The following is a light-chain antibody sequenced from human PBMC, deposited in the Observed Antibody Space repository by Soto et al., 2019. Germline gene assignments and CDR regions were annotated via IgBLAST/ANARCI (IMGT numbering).Light chain of an antibody. Sequence: EIVLTQSPGTLSLSPGERATLSCRASQSVNSDYLAWYQQKPGQGPRVLMYGASNRATGIPDRFSGSGSGTDFTLTISRLEPEDFAVYYCQQYDPSPRTFGQGTKVEIK. J-gene: IGKJ1*01. V-gene: IGKV3-20*01. CDR2: GAS. CDR1: QSVNSDY. CDR3: QQYDPSPRT.